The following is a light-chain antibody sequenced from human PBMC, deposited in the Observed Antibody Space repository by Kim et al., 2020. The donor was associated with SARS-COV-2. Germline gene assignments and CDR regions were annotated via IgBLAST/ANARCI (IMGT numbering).Light chain of an antibody. CDR1: SGYSKYK. Sequence: TLSSGYSKYKVVWYQQRPGKGPRFVLRVGTGGIVGSKGDGIPDRFSVLGAGLNRYLTIKNIQEEDESDYHCGADHGSGSNFVVVFGGGTQLTVL. CDR3: GADHGSGSNFVVV. V-gene: IGLV9-49*01. J-gene: IGLJ2*01. CDR2: VGTGGIVG.